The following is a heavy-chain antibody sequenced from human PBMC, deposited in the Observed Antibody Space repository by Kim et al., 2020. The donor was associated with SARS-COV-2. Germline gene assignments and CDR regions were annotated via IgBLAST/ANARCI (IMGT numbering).Heavy chain of an antibody. Sequence: RFTITRDNSKNTLYLQMNSLRAEDTAVYYCASGGFGEPEAYYLGVYYFDYWGQGTLVTVSS. D-gene: IGHD3-10*01. CDR3: ASGGFGEPEAYYLGVYYFDY. V-gene: IGHV3-30*07. J-gene: IGHJ4*02.